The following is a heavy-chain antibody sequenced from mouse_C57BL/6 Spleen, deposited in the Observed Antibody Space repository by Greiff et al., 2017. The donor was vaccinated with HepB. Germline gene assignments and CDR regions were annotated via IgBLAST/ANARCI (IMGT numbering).Heavy chain of an antibody. CDR3: ARHGTGTAWFAY. CDR1: GFTFSSYG. CDR2: ISSGGSYT. Sequence: EVQRVESGGDLVKPGGSLKLSCAASGFTFSSYGMSWVRQTPDKRLEWVATISSGGSYTYYPDSVKGRFTISRDNAKNTLYLQMRSRKSEDTAMYYCARHGTGTAWFAYWGQGTLVTVSA. J-gene: IGHJ3*01. V-gene: IGHV5-6*01. D-gene: IGHD4-1*01.